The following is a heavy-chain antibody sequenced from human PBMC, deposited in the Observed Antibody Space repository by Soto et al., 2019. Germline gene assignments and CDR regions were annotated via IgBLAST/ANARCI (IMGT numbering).Heavy chain of an antibody. Sequence: QVQLVESGGGLVKPGGSLRLSCAASKFTFSDYYMSWIRQAPGKGLEWVSYISYSGSYTEYADSVKGRFIISRDNANSSLYLQMNSLRDEDTAVYYCARDGDAFGGSPGLDIWGQGTMVTVSS. V-gene: IGHV3-11*05. D-gene: IGHD1-26*01. CDR3: ARDGDAFGGSPGLDI. CDR1: KFTFSDYY. CDR2: ISYSGSYT. J-gene: IGHJ3*02.